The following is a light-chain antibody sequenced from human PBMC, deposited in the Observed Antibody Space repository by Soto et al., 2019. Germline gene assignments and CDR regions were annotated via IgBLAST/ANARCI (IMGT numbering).Light chain of an antibody. CDR3: QHYNKWPLT. CDR2: FAS. J-gene: IGKJ4*01. V-gene: IGKV3-15*01. Sequence: EVVMTQSPATLSVSPGEKATLSCRASHIVSNNLAWYQQKPGQAPRLLIYFASTRATGIPARFSGSGSGTELTLTISSLQSEDFAVYYCQHYNKWPLTFGGGTNVETK. CDR1: HIVSNN.